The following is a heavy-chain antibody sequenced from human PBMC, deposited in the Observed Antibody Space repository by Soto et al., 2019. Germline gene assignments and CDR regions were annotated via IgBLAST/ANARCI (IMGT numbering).Heavy chain of an antibody. CDR1: GYTLTELS. Sequence: ASVKVSCKXSGYTLTELSMHWVRQAPGKGLERMGGFDPEDGETIYAQKFQGRVTMTEDTSTDTAYMELSSLRSEDTAVYYCATTNAGQYDILTGPFDYWGQGTLVTVSS. D-gene: IGHD3-9*01. J-gene: IGHJ4*02. CDR2: FDPEDGET. V-gene: IGHV1-24*01. CDR3: ATTNAGQYDILTGPFDY.